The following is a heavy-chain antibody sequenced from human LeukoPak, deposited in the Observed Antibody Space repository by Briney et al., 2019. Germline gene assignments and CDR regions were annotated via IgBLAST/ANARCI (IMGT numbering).Heavy chain of an antibody. CDR1: GGSISSSSYY. CDR2: IYYSGST. CDR3: ARGRLSSSWYSKWFDP. V-gene: IGHV4-39*07. D-gene: IGHD6-13*01. Sequence: PSETLSLTCTVSGGSISSSSYYWGWIRQPPGKGLEWIGSIYYSGSTYYNPSLKSRVTISVDTSKNQFSLKLSSVTAADTAVYYCARGRLSSSWYSKWFDPWGQGTLVTVSS. J-gene: IGHJ5*02.